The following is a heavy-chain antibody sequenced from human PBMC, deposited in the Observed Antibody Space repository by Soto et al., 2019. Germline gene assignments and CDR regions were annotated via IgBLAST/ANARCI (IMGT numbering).Heavy chain of an antibody. Sequence: SVKVSCKASGGTFSSYAISWVRQAPGQGLEWMGGIIPIFGTANYAQKFQGRVTITADESTSTAYMELSSLRSEDTAVYYCARASVPAALGSLFDIWGQGTMVTVSS. CDR3: ARASVPAALGSLFDI. CDR1: GGTFSSYA. J-gene: IGHJ3*02. D-gene: IGHD2-2*01. V-gene: IGHV1-69*13. CDR2: IIPIFGTA.